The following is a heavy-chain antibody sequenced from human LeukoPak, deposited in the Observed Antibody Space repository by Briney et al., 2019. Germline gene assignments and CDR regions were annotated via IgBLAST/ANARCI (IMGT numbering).Heavy chain of an antibody. V-gene: IGHV3-48*03. CDR2: ISSSGNTI. Sequence: GGSLRLSCAASGFTFSAYEMDWVRQAPGKGLEWLSYISSSGNTIYYADSVKGRFTISRDNAKNSLYLQMNSLRAEDTAVYYCARAFSPLTAYYYFDYWGQGTLVTVSS. CDR1: GFTFSAYE. D-gene: IGHD3-9*01. J-gene: IGHJ4*02. CDR3: ARAFSPLTAYYYFDY.